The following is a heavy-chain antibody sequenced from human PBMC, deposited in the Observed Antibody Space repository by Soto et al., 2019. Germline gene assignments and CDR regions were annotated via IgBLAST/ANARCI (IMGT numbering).Heavy chain of an antibody. V-gene: IGHV3-23*01. Sequence: PVVPLRLSCGASECKRMDYAMTLIRRTPGKGLDWVSLISANDVGTYYAESVKTRFTISTDQSRNTVYLQMDSLRADDTAIYYCAKAKNDYNWDNRPPFDYWGQGTLVTVSS. J-gene: IGHJ4*02. CDR2: ISANDVGT. D-gene: IGHD1-20*01. CDR1: ECKRMDYA. CDR3: AKAKNDYNWDNRPPFDY.